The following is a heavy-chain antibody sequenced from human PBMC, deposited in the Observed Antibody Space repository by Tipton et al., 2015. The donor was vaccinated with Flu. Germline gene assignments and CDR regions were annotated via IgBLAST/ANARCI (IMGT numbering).Heavy chain of an antibody. CDR2: IRYDGSNE. CDR3: AKDPRCSSTSCYYFDY. D-gene: IGHD2-2*01. V-gene: IGHV3-30*02. J-gene: IGHJ4*02. CDR1: GFTFSGYG. Sequence: SLRLSCAASGFTFSGYGMHWVRQTPGKGLEWVTFIRYDGSNEYYADSVKGRFTISRDNSKNTLYLQMSSLRAEDTAVYFCAKDPRCSSTSCYYFDYWGQGTLVTVSS.